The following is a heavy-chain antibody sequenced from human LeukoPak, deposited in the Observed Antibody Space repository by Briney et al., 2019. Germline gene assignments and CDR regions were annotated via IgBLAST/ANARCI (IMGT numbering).Heavy chain of an antibody. J-gene: IGHJ4*02. CDR1: GFTFSSYS. D-gene: IGHD2-21*02. CDR3: ARDLSRGVGVTATFDY. V-gene: IGHV3-21*01. CDR2: ISSSSSYI. Sequence: GGSLRLSCAASGFTFSSYSMNWVRQAPGKGLEWVSSISSSSSYIYYADSVKGRFTISRDNAKNSLYLQMNSLRAEDTAVYYCARDLSRGVGVTATFDYWGQGTLVTGSS.